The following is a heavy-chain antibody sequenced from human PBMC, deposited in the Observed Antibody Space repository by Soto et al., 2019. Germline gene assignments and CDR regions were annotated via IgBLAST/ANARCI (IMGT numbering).Heavy chain of an antibody. Sequence: LGESLKISCQASGYTFTNYWIGWVRQMPGGGLEWMGLIFPRDSDTRYSPSFEGQVTISTDNSIATAYLQWHSLEASDTAIYFCARLGSLLQPIDFWGQGTTVTVYS. CDR3: ARLGSLLQPIDF. V-gene: IGHV5-51*01. CDR1: GYTFTNYW. J-gene: IGHJ4*02. CDR2: IFPRDSDT. D-gene: IGHD4-4*01.